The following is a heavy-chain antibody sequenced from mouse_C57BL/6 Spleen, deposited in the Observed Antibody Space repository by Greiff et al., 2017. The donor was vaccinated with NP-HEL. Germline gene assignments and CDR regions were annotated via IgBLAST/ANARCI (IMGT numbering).Heavy chain of an antibody. J-gene: IGHJ2*01. CDR2: IYPGDGDT. V-gene: IGHV1-62-3*01. Sequence: QVQLQQPGAELVKPGASVKLSCKASGYTFTSYWMHWVKQRPGRGLAWIGRIYPGDGDTNYNGKFKGKATLTADKSSSTAYMQLSSLTSEDSAVYFCARYDPLRGGDYFDYWGQGTTLTVSS. D-gene: IGHD1-1*01. CDR3: ARYDPLRGGDYFDY. CDR1: GYTFTSYW.